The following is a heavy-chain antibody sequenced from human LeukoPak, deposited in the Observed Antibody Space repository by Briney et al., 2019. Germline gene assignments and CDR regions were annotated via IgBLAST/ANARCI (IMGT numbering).Heavy chain of an antibody. J-gene: IGHJ4*02. D-gene: IGHD6-6*01. Sequence: KTGGSLRLSCAASGFTFSSYSMNWVRQAPGKGLEWVSSISSSSSYIYYADSVKGRFTISRDNAKNSLYLQMNSLRAEDTAVYYCARGRYSSSSQGYYFDYWGQGTLVTVSS. CDR1: GFTFSSYS. CDR3: ARGRYSSSSQGYYFDY. V-gene: IGHV3-21*01. CDR2: ISSSSSYI.